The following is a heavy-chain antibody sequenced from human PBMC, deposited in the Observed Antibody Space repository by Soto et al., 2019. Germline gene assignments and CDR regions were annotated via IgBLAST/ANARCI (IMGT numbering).Heavy chain of an antibody. J-gene: IGHJ5*01. V-gene: IGHV4-4*02. D-gene: IGHD1-1*01. CDR3: ARVRQGCSANNCYFDP. CDR1: GGSVRAPDW. Sequence: QVHLQESGPGLVAPSGTLSLTCTLSGGSVRAPDWWNWVRQPPDKGREWIAEVHISGHSNYNPSLRSRVSVSIDSSKNQFYLNLNSVTAADTAIYYCARVRQGCSANNCYFDPWGQGTQVTISS. CDR2: VHISGHS.